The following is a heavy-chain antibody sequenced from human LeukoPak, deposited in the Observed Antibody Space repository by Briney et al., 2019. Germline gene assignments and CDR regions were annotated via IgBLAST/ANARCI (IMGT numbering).Heavy chain of an antibody. CDR2: INPNGGST. J-gene: IGHJ4*02. CDR1: GYSFPTYY. D-gene: IGHD1-1*01. Sequence: ASVKGSCKASGYSFPTYYMHWVRQAPGQGLEWMGIINPNGGSTTYAQKFQGRVTMTTETSTMTVFMELSSLSSKDTAVYYCARSQLSARSFDSWGQGTLVTVSS. CDR3: ARSQLSARSFDS. V-gene: IGHV1-46*01.